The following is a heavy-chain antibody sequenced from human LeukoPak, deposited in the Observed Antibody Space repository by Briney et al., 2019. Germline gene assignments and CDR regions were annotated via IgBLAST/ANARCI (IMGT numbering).Heavy chain of an antibody. D-gene: IGHD1-26*01. Sequence: SETLSLTCTVSGGSISSYYWSWIRQPAGNGLEWIGRIYTSGSTNYNPSLKSRVTMSVDTSKNQFSLKLSSVTAADTAVYYCAREWRLGLGSQFVFDYWGQGTLVTVSS. CDR2: IYTSGST. V-gene: IGHV4-4*07. CDR3: AREWRLGLGSQFVFDY. CDR1: GGSISSYY. J-gene: IGHJ4*02.